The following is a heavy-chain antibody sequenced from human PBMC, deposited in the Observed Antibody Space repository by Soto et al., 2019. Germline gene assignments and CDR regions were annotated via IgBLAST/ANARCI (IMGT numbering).Heavy chain of an antibody. J-gene: IGHJ4*02. CDR2: MNPSGGNT. CDR1: GYTFTSYD. D-gene: IGHD3-10*01. V-gene: IGHV1-8*01. Sequence: QVQLGQSGAEVKKPGASVKVSCQASGYTFTSYDISWVRQAPGQGLEWMGWMNPSGGNTGYAQKFQGRVTMTRTTSISTAYMELSSLTSEDTAVYYCARNYYGLGRPFDYWGQGTLVTVSS. CDR3: ARNYYGLGRPFDY.